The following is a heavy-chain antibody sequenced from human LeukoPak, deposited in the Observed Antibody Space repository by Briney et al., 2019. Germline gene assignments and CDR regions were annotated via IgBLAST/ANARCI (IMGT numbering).Heavy chain of an antibody. CDR3: ARHWVSSSYFDY. CDR1: GYTFTDYY. Sequence: ASVKVSCKASGYTFTDYYMHWVRQAPGQGLEWMGWINPNNGGTNYAQKFQGRVTMTRDTSISTAYMELSRLRFDDTAVYYCARHWVSSSYFDYWGQGTLATVSS. V-gene: IGHV1-2*02. CDR2: INPNNGGT. J-gene: IGHJ4*02. D-gene: IGHD2-2*01.